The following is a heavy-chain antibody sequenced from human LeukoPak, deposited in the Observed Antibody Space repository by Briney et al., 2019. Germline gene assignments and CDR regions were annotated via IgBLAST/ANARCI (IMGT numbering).Heavy chain of an antibody. Sequence: GGSLRLSCAAAGFTFTSYAMSWVRQAPGKGLEWVSTMIGRVSSTYYADSVKGRFTISRDNSKNTTYLQMNSLRAEDTAVYYCAKDIRSSGWSKYSDYWGQGTLVTVSS. CDR1: GFTFTSYA. CDR2: MIGRVSST. D-gene: IGHD6-19*01. V-gene: IGHV3-23*01. J-gene: IGHJ4*02. CDR3: AKDIRSSGWSKYSDY.